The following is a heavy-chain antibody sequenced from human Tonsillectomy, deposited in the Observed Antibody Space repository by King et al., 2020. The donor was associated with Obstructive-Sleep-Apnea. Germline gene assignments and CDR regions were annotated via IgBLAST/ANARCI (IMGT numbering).Heavy chain of an antibody. CDR1: GFTFSNAW. Sequence: VQLVESGGGLVRPGGSLRLSCAASGFTFSNAWMNWVRQAPGKGLEWVGRIKSNSAGGAADYAAPVKGRFTTSSDDSKNILYLQLNSLETEDTAVYYCTKEGVDGSSGWLGYMAVWGRGTTVIVSS. D-gene: IGHD6-19*01. CDR2: IKSNSAGGAA. J-gene: IGHJ6*03. V-gene: IGHV3-15*07. CDR3: TKEGVDGSSGWLGYMAV.